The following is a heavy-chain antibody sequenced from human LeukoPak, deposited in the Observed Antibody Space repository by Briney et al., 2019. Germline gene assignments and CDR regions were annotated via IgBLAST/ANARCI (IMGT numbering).Heavy chain of an antibody. CDR1: GDSVSSNSAA. V-gene: IGHV6-1*01. D-gene: IGHD3-10*01. Sequence: SQTLSPTCAISGDSVSSNSAAWNWIRQSPSRGLEWLGRTYYRSKWYNDYAVSVKSRITINPDTSKNQFSLQLNSVTPEDTAVYYCARDRFPAMVRGSSHYYYYMDVWGKGTTVTISS. CDR2: TYYRSKWYN. CDR3: ARDRFPAMVRGSSHYYYYMDV. J-gene: IGHJ6*03.